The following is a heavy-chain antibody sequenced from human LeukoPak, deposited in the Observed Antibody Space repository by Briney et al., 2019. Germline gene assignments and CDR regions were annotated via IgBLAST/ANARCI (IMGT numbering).Heavy chain of an antibody. J-gene: IGHJ2*01. V-gene: IGHV3-30*18. D-gene: IGHD5-18*01. CDR3: AKDADTATIIYWYFDV. CDR2: ISDDGSNK. CDR1: GFTFSSFG. Sequence: PGRSLRLSCAASGFTFSSFGMHWVRQAPGKGLEWLAVISDDGSNKYYADSVKGRFSISRDTSKNTLYLQMNSLRAEDTAVYYCAKDADTATIIYWYFDVWGRGTLVTASS.